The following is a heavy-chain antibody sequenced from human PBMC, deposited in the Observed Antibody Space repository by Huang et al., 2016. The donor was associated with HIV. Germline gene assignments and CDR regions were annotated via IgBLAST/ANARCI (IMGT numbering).Heavy chain of an antibody. D-gene: IGHD2-21*02. Sequence: DVQLLESGGDFVQPGGSLGLSCAASRFTFSTYAMSWVRQAVGKGLVWVSSSSGGGDNPYYADSVKSRFNIYRVNSKNTLLVQMNSLRAEDTAVYYCAKVPTVVTFHWGQGTLVTVSS. CDR2: SSGGGDNP. V-gene: IGHV3-23*01. CDR3: AKVPTVVTFH. CDR1: RFTFSTYA. J-gene: IGHJ4*02.